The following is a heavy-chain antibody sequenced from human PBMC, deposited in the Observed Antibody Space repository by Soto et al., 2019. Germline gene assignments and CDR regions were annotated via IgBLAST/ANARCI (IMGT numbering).Heavy chain of an antibody. CDR2: IRAHNGNT. J-gene: IGHJ4*02. Sequence: QVHLVQSGAEVKKPGASVKVSCQGSGYAFTTYGITWVRQAPGQGLECLGWIRAHNGNTNYARKLQVRVTVTRDTYTSTAYRELRGRGYNDTAVCYCARGRYGDYWGQGALVTVSS. D-gene: IGHD1-1*01. CDR1: GYAFTTYG. V-gene: IGHV1-18*01. CDR3: ARGRYGDY.